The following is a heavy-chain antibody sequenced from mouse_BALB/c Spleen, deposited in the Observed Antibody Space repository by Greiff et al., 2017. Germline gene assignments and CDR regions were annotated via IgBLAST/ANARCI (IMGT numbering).Heavy chain of an antibody. CDR1: GFSLPGYG. CDR3: ARDGNYAWLAY. J-gene: IGHJ3*01. D-gene: IGHD2-1*01. Sequence: QVQLKASGPGLVAPSQSLSITCTVSGFSLPGYGVHWVRQPPGKGLAWLGMIWGDGSTDYNSALKSRLSISKDNAKSQVFLKMNSLQTDDTARYYCARDGNYAWLAYGGQGALVAVSA. V-gene: IGHV2-6-7*01. CDR2: IWGDGST.